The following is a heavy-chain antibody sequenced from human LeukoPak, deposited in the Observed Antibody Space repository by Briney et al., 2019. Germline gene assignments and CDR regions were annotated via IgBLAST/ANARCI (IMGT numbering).Heavy chain of an antibody. CDR3: TSGSYSFYYMDV. CDR1: GGSFSGYY. D-gene: IGHD1-26*01. V-gene: IGHV4-34*01. J-gene: IGHJ6*03. Sequence: PSETLSLTFAVYGGSFSGYYWSWIRQPPGKGLEWIGEINHSGSTNYNPSLKSRVTISVDTSKNQFSLKLSSVTAADTAVYYCTSGSYSFYYMDVWGKGTTVTVSS. CDR2: INHSGST.